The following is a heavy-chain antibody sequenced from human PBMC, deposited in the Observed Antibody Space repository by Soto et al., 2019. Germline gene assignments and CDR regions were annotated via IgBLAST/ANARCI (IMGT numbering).Heavy chain of an antibody. CDR3: ARGVYGSGNYYTGPSAFDI. D-gene: IGHD3-10*01. CDR2: TIPVFNTA. J-gene: IGHJ3*02. CDR1: GGTLSDHG. Sequence: QVQLEQSGAEVKKPGSSVKVSCKASGGTLSDHGVAWLRQAPGQGLEWMGGTIPVFNTAKYAQKFQGRVTVTADKFTNIAYMELSSLRSADTSFYFCARGVYGSGNYYTGPSAFDIWGQGTVVIVSS. V-gene: IGHV1-69*06.